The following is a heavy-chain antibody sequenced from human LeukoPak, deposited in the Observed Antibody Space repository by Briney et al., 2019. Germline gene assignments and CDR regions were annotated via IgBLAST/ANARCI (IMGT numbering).Heavy chain of an antibody. V-gene: IGHV3-33*01. CDR1: GFTFSSYG. CDR2: IWYDGSNK. J-gene: IGHJ6*02. Sequence: GGSLRLSCAASGFTFSSYGMHWVRQAPGKGLEWVAVIWYDGSNKYYADSVKGRLTIPRDNSKNTLYLQMNSLRAEDTAVYYCARDAYSYGYEVSYYYGMDVWGQGTTVTVSS. D-gene: IGHD5-18*01. CDR3: ARDAYSYGYEVSYYYGMDV.